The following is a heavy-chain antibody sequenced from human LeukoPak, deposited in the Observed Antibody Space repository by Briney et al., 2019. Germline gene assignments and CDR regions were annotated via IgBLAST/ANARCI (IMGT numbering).Heavy chain of an antibody. CDR3: ARGPRADDSSGYPVDY. J-gene: IGHJ4*02. CDR1: GGSFSGYY. V-gene: IGHV4-34*01. Sequence: SETLSLTCAVYGGSFSGYYWSWIRQPPGKGLEWIGEINHSGSTNYNPSLKSRVTISVDTSKNQFSLNLSSVTAADTAVYYCARGPRADDSSGYPVDYWGQGTLVPVSS. CDR2: INHSGST. D-gene: IGHD3-22*01.